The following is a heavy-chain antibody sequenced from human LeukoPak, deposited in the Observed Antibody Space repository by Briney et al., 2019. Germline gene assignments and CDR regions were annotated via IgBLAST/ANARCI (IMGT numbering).Heavy chain of an antibody. CDR1: GFTVISNY. Sequence: GGSLRLSCAASGFTVISNYMSWVRQAPGKGLEWVSGIYSGGSTYYADSVKGRFTISRDTSKNTLYLQMISLRAEDTALYYCERVSDAMLGYFDYWGQGTLVTVSS. J-gene: IGHJ4*02. CDR3: ERVSDAMLGYFDY. CDR2: IYSGGST. D-gene: IGHD2-2*01. V-gene: IGHV3-53*05.